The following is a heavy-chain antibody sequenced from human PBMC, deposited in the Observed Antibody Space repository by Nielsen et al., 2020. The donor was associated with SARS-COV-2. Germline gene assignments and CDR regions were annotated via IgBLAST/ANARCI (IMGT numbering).Heavy chain of an antibody. J-gene: IGHJ4*02. CDR1: GFTFSSYS. V-gene: IGHV3-21*01. CDR2: ISSSSSYI. Sequence: GESLKISCAASGFTFSSYSMNWVRQAPGKGLEWVSSISSSSSYIYYADSVKGRFTVSRDNAKNPLYLQMNSLRAEDTAVYYCARLRLYTSGSYYRGVYFDYWGQGTLVTVSS. D-gene: IGHD1-26*01. CDR3: ARLRLYTSGSYYRGVYFDY.